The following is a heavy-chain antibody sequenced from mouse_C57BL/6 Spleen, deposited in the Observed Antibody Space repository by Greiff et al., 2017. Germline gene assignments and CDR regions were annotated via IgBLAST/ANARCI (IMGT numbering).Heavy chain of an antibody. V-gene: IGHV1-39*01. D-gene: IGHD1-1*01. Sequence: VQLKQSGPELVKPGASVKISCKASGYSFTDYNMNWVKQSTGKSLEWIGVINPNYGTTSYNQKFKGKATLTVDRSSSTAYMQLNSLTSEDSAVYYCARAGDYYGSIHFDYWGQGTTLTVSS. J-gene: IGHJ2*01. CDR1: GYSFTDYN. CDR3: ARAGDYYGSIHFDY. CDR2: INPNYGTT.